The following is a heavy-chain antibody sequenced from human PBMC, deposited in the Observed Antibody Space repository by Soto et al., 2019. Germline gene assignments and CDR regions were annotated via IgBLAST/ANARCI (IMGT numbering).Heavy chain of an antibody. CDR2: IYSGGST. J-gene: IGHJ4*02. D-gene: IGHD3-22*01. CDR3: ARGYYYDSSGPPSFDY. V-gene: IGHV3-53*01. Sequence: GGSLRLSCAASGFTVSSNYMSWVRQAPGKGLEWVSVIYSGGSTYYADSVKGRFTISRDNSKNTLYLQMNSLRAEDTAVYYCARGYYYDSSGPPSFDYWGQGTLVTVSS. CDR1: GFTVSSNY.